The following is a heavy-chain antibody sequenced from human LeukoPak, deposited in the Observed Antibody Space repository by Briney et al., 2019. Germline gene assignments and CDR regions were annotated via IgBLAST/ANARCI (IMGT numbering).Heavy chain of an antibody. J-gene: IGHJ4*02. CDR2: ISVHNGNT. D-gene: IGHD2-2*01. V-gene: IGHV1-18*01. CDR1: GYTFTSYN. CDR3: ARGHLLGRPFQLLLLDY. Sequence: ASVKVSCKASGYTFTSYNICWVRQAPGQGLEWMGWISVHNGNTNYAQRLQGRVTMTTETSTSTAYMELRSLRSDDTAVYYCARGHLLGRPFQLLLLDYWGQGSLVTVSS.